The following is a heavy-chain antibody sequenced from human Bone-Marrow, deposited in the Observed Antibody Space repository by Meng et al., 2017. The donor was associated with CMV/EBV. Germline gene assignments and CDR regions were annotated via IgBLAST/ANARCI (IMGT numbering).Heavy chain of an antibody. CDR1: GGSIVRSTYY. CDR2: IFYSGSN. Sequence: SETLSLTCTVSGGSIVRSTYYWGWIRQPPGKGLEWIGTIFYSGSNYYNPSLKSRDTISIDTSKNQFSLKLSSVTAADTAVYYCARADIVVVPAAIKGNWFDPWGQGTLVTVSS. J-gene: IGHJ5*02. D-gene: IGHD2-2*02. V-gene: IGHV4-39*07. CDR3: ARADIVVVPAAIKGNWFDP.